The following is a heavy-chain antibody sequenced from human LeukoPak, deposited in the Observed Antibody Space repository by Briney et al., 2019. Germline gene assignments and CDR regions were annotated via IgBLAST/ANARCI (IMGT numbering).Heavy chain of an antibody. V-gene: IGHV3-11*06. D-gene: IGHD3-22*01. CDR3: ARDVGYIDY. J-gene: IGHJ4*02. CDR2: ISSSSSYT. CDR1: GFTFSDYY. Sequence: PGGSMRLSSAASGFTFSDYYMSWIRQAPGKGLEWVSYISSSSSYTNYADSVKGRFTISRDNAKNSLYLQMNSLRAEDTAVYYCARDVGYIDYWGQGTLVTVSS.